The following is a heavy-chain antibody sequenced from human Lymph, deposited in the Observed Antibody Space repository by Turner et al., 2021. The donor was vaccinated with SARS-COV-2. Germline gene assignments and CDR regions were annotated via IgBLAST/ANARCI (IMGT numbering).Heavy chain of an antibody. CDR3: ARDRTSYGDYWAGYYYGMDV. J-gene: IGHJ6*02. CDR1: GGSFSGFY. V-gene: IGHV4-59*01. D-gene: IGHD4-17*01. Sequence: QVQLQESGPGLVKPSETLSLTCTVSGGSFSGFYWSWIRQPPGKGLEWIGYSYYSGSIKYNPSLKSRVTISVDTSKNQFSLKLSSVTAADTAVYYCARDRTSYGDYWAGYYYGMDVWGQGTTVTVSS. CDR2: SYYSGSI.